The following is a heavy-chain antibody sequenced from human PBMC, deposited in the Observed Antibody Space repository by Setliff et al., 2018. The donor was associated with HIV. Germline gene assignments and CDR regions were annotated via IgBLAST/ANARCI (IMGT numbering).Heavy chain of an antibody. V-gene: IGHV5-51*01. D-gene: IGHD7-27*01. CDR3: ARLPTGDHHFDF. Sequence: GESLKISCKGSGYRFASYWIGWVRQMPGKGLEWMGIIYPGDSATRYSPSFQGQVTISADKSISTAYLHWSSLKASDTAMYFCARLPTGDHHFDFWGEGTLVTVSS. CDR1: GYRFASYW. CDR2: IYPGDSAT. J-gene: IGHJ4*02.